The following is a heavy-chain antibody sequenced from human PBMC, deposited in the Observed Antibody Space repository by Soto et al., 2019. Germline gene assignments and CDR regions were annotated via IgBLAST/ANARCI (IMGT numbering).Heavy chain of an antibody. Sequence: SETLSLTCTVSGGSISTGDYYWSWIRQPPGKGLEWIGFIYYSGTTYYNPSLQSRVTISVDTSKNQFSLKLASVTAADTAVYYCARYGSGTYYNGIFDYWGQGALVTVSS. D-gene: IGHD3-10*01. CDR3: ARYGSGTYYNGIFDY. J-gene: IGHJ4*02. CDR2: IYYSGTT. V-gene: IGHV4-30-4*01. CDR1: GGSISTGDYY.